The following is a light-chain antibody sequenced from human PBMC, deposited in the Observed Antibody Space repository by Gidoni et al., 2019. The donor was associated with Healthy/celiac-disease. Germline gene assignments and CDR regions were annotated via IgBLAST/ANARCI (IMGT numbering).Light chain of an antibody. J-gene: IGKJ1*01. CDR2: AAS. Sequence: AIRMTQSPSSLSASTGDRVTITCRASQGISSYLAWYQQKPGKAPKLLIYAASTLQSGVPSMFSGSGSGTDFTLTISCLQSEDFATYYCQQYYSYPVTFGQGTKVEIK. CDR3: QQYYSYPVT. CDR1: QGISSY. V-gene: IGKV1-8*01.